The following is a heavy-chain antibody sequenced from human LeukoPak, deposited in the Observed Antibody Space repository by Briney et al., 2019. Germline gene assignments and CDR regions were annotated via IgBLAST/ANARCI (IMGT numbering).Heavy chain of an antibody. J-gene: IGHJ4*02. CDR3: ARAPHYDILTGYYRSPFDY. V-gene: IGHV1-2*02. D-gene: IGHD3-9*01. CDR1: GYTFTGYY. CDR2: INPNSGGT. Sequence: ASVKVSCKASGYTFTGYYMHWVQQAPGQGLEWMGWINPNSGGTNYAQKFQGRVTMTRDTSISTAYMGLSRLRSDDTAVYYCARAPHYDILTGYYRSPFDYWGQGTLVTVSS.